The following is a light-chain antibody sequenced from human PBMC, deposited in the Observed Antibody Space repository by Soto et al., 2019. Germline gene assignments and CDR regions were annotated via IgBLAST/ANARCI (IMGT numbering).Light chain of an antibody. CDR3: QQYNHYWT. CDR1: QSVSSW. J-gene: IGKJ1*01. V-gene: IGKV1-5*01. Sequence: IQMTQSPSTLSASLGARVPITCRASQSVSSWLAWFQQKPGKAPKLLIYDASNLESGVPSRLSGSGSGTEFSLTISSLQPDYFATYYCQQYNHYWTFGQGTKLDIK. CDR2: DAS.